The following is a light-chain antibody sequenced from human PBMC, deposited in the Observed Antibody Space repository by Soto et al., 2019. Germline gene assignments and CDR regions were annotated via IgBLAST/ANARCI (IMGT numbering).Light chain of an antibody. CDR1: SSDVGGHNY. J-gene: IGLJ1*01. V-gene: IGLV2-14*01. CDR2: EVS. Sequence: QSALTQPRSVSGSPGQSVTISCTGTSSDVGGHNYVSWYQQHPGRAPKLMIYEVSNRPSGVSNRFSGSKSGNTASLTMSGLQPEDEADYYCSSYTSSSTYVFGTGTKLTVL. CDR3: SSYTSSSTYV.